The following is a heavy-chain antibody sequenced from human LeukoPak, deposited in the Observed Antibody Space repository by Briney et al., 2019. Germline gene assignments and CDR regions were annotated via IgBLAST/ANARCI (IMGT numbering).Heavy chain of an antibody. CDR3: ARDRGRGYDWDYYYYGMDI. J-gene: IGHJ6*02. CDR2: TSYEGNNK. CDR1: GFTFTSSA. V-gene: IGHV3-30*04. Sequence: GGSLRLSCAASGFTFTSSAMHWVRQAPGKGLEWVAVTSYEGNNKFYADSVKGRFTVSRDNSRNTLFLQISSLRVEDTAVYYCARDRGRGYDWDYYYYGMDIWGQGTTVIVSS. D-gene: IGHD5-12*01.